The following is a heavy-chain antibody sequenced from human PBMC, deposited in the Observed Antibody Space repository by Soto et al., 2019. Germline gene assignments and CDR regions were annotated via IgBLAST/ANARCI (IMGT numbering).Heavy chain of an antibody. CDR2: IYYSGST. D-gene: IGHD3-22*01. Sequence: QVQLQESGPGLVKPSQTLSLTCTVSGGSISSGGYYWSWIRQHPGKGLEWIGYIYYSGSTYYNPSLKSRVTISVDTSKNQFSLKLSSVTAADTAVYYGAREVLITMIESHYFDYWGQGTLVTVSS. V-gene: IGHV4-31*03. CDR1: GGSISSGGYY. J-gene: IGHJ4*02. CDR3: AREVLITMIESHYFDY.